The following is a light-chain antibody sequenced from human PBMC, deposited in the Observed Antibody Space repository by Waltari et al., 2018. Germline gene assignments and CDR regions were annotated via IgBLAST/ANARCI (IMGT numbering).Light chain of an antibody. Sequence: QSALTQPPSASGSPGQSVTISCTGTSSDVGAYNSFSWYQQYPDKAPKLMIYEVTKRPSGVPDRVAGSKSGNTASLTVSGLQAEDEADYYCISYAGNNKYVLGAGTKVTVL. CDR2: EVT. V-gene: IGLV2-8*01. J-gene: IGLJ1*01. CDR1: SSDVGAYNS. CDR3: ISYAGNNKYV.